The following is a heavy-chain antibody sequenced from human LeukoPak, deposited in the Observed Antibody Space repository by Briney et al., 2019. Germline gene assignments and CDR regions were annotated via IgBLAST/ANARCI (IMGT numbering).Heavy chain of an antibody. CDR3: AGNGYYDSSGYWVGVDY. CDR1: GGSFSGYY. D-gene: IGHD3-22*01. Sequence: SETLSLTCAVYGGSFSGYYWSWIRQPAGKGLEWIGRIYTSGSTNYNPSLKSRVTISVDTSKNQFSLKLSSVTAADTAVYYCAGNGYYDSSGYWVGVDYWGQGTLVTVSS. CDR2: IYTSGST. J-gene: IGHJ4*02. V-gene: IGHV4-59*10.